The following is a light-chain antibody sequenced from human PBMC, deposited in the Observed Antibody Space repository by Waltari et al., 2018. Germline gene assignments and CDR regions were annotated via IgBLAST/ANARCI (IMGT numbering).Light chain of an antibody. CDR1: QSDNNY. J-gene: IGKJ1*01. V-gene: IGKV3-11*01. Sequence: EIVLTQSPATLSLSPGERATLSCRTSQSDNNYLAWYQQKPGQAPRLLIYDASNRATGIPARFGGSGSGTDFTLTISSLEPEDFAVYYCQQATWTFGQGTKVEIK. CDR2: DAS. CDR3: QQATWT.